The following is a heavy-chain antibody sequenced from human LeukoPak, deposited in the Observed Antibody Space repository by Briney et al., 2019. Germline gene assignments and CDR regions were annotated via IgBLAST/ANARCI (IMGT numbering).Heavy chain of an antibody. CDR1: GFTFSTSA. V-gene: IGHV1-69*13. D-gene: IGHD3-9*01. J-gene: IGHJ6*03. CDR2: IIPISGAA. Sequence: GASVKVSCKTSGFTFSTSAVQWVRQAPGQGLEWMGGIIPISGAAEYAQKFQGRVTITADEPTTTAYMELTSLTSDDTAVYYCARETGTVPFHNVLTGRQDFYYYYIDVWGKGTTVTVSS. CDR3: ARETGTVPFHNVLTGRQDFYYYYIDV.